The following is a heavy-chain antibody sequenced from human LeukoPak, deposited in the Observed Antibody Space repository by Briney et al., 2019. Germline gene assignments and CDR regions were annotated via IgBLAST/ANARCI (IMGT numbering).Heavy chain of an antibody. D-gene: IGHD2-8*01. V-gene: IGHV3-23*01. Sequence: GGSLRLSCAAPGFIFSSYAMSWVRQAPGKGLEWVSTISGSGGSTYYADSVKGRFTISRDNSKNTVYLQMNSLRAEDTAVYYCAKDPSCINDVCHGDFDYWGQGTLVTVSS. CDR3: AKDPSCINDVCHGDFDY. CDR1: GFIFSSYA. CDR2: ISGSGGST. J-gene: IGHJ4*02.